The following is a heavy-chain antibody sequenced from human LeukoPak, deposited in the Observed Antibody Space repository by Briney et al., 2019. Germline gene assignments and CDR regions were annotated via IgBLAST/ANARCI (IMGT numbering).Heavy chain of an antibody. CDR1: GYTFTSYD. Sequence: ASVNVSCKASGYTFTSYDINWVRQATGQGLEWMGWMNPNSGNTGYAQKFQGRVTMTRNTSISTAYMELSSLRSEDTAVYYCARAGGYCGRISCPYYFDYWGQGTLVTVSS. V-gene: IGHV1-8*01. J-gene: IGHJ4*02. D-gene: IGHD2-15*01. CDR2: MNPNSGNT. CDR3: ARAGGYCGRISCPYYFDY.